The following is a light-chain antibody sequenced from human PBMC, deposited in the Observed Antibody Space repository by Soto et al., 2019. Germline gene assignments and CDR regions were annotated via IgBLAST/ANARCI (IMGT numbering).Light chain of an antibody. CDR2: GTS. CDR1: ERIYSAY. CDR3: QQYGNSPIT. J-gene: IGKJ5*01. Sequence: EVVLTQSPGTLSLSRGESATLSCRARERIYSAYLGWYQQKPGQAPRLLIYGTSSRATGIPDRFSGSGAGTDFTLTISRLEPEDFAVYYCQQYGNSPITFGQGTRLEIK. V-gene: IGKV3-20*01.